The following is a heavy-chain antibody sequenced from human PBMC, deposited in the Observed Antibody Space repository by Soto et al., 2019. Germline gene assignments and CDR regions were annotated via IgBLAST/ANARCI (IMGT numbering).Heavy chain of an antibody. CDR1: GYTFTSYG. CDR3: TRGMYGDY. V-gene: IGHV1-18*01. D-gene: IGHD2-8*01. J-gene: IGHJ4*02. CDR2: ISAHNGNT. Sequence: QVHLVQSGAEVKKPGASVKVSCKASGYTFTSYGITWVRQDPGQGLEWMGWISAHNGNTDYAQKLQGRVIVTRDTTTSTAYMELRSLISDDTAVNYCTRGMYGDYWGQGDRVTVSS.